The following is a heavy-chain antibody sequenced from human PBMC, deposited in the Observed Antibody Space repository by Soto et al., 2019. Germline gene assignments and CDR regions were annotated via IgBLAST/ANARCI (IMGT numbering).Heavy chain of an antibody. CDR2: INPSGGST. Sequence: ASVKVSCKASGYTFTSYYMHWVRQAPGQGLEWMGIINPSGGSTSYAQKFQGRVAMTRDTSTSTVYMELSSLRSEDTAVYYCARDRRGSGTWSPYYFDSWGQGTLFTVSS. D-gene: IGHD3-10*01. V-gene: IGHV1-46*01. CDR3: ARDRRGSGTWSPYYFDS. J-gene: IGHJ4*02. CDR1: GYTFTSYY.